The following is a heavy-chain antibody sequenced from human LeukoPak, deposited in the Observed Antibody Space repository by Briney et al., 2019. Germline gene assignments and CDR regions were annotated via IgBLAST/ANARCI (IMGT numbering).Heavy chain of an antibody. D-gene: IGHD3-10*01. CDR3: AKGRGGSGSYYLYYFDY. J-gene: IGHJ4*02. CDR2: IRYDGSNK. Sequence: GGSLRLSCAASGFTFSIYGMHWVRQAPGKGLEWVAFIRYDGSNKYYADSVKGRFTISRDNSKNTLYLQMNSLRAEDTAVYYCAKGRGGSGSYYLYYFDYWGQGTLVTVSS. V-gene: IGHV3-30*02. CDR1: GFTFSIYG.